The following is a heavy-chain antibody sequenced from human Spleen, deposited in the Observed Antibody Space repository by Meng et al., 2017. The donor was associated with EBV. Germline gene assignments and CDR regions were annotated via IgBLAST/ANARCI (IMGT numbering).Heavy chain of an antibody. Sequence: VQLGGVLYKQAGSSVLVSPPAGFFFIDYYMICIRPMPREELEWILDSSNLNTTIKYADTLQGRFTITRDISNNSLYLEMSRLTSDDTAVYYCARGTGWCTFDYWGLGTLVTVSS. D-gene: IGHD2-21*01. V-gene: IGHV3-11*01. J-gene: IGHJ4*02. CDR1: GFFFIDYY. CDR3: ARGTGWCTFDY. CDR2: SSNLNTTI.